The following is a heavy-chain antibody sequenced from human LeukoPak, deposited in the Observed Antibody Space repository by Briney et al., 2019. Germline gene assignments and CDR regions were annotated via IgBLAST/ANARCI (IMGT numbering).Heavy chain of an antibody. CDR1: GGTFSSYA. CDR2: IIPIFGTA. D-gene: IGHD2-2*01. CDR3: ARDVEDIVVVPAAIRPTYNWFDP. J-gene: IGHJ5*02. Sequence: ASVKVSCKASGGTFSSYAISWVRQAPGQGLEWMGGIIPIFGTANYAQKFQGRVTITADVSTSTAYMELSSLRSEDTAVYYCARDVEDIVVVPAAIRPTYNWFDPWGRGTLVTVSS. V-gene: IGHV1-69*13.